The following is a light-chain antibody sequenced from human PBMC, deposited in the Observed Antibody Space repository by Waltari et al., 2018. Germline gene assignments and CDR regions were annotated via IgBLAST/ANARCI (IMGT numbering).Light chain of an antibody. CDR1: SNHAGHFYH. CDR3: SSYADNNIVI. J-gene: IGLJ2*01. CDR2: EVT. V-gene: IGLV2-8*01. Sequence: QSALTQPPSASGSPGQSVPIPCTGTSNHAGHFYHFSWFQHHPGKVPKLMFYEVTKRPSGVPDRFSGSKSGNTASLTVSGLQAEDEADYYCSSYADNNIVIFGGGTKLTVL.